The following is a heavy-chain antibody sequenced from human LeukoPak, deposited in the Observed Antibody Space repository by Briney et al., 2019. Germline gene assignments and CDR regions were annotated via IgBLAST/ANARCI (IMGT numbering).Heavy chain of an antibody. J-gene: IGHJ4*02. V-gene: IGHV1-46*01. CDR2: INPSGGST. D-gene: IGHD4-23*01. CDR1: GYTFTSYY. CDR3: ARSEVGATVVTGYDY. Sequence: ASVKVSCKASGYTFTSYYMHWVRQAPGQGLEWMGIINPSGGSTSYAQKFQGRVAMTRDTSTSTVYMELSSLRSEDTAVYYCARSEVGATVVTGYDYWGQGTLVTVSS.